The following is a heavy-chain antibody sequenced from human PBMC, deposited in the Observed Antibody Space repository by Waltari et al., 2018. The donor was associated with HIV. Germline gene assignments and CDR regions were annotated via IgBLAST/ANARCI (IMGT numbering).Heavy chain of an antibody. J-gene: IGHJ4*02. CDR1: GFTFSSYA. Sequence: EVQLLESGGGLVQPGGSLRLSCAASGFTFSSYAMSWVRQAPGKGLEWVSAISGSGGSTDYADAVEGRFTISRDNSKNTLYLQMNSLRAEDTAVYYCAKDPSIAVAGTGVYWGQGTLVTVSS. CDR2: ISGSGGST. D-gene: IGHD6-19*01. V-gene: IGHV3-23*01. CDR3: AKDPSIAVAGTGVY.